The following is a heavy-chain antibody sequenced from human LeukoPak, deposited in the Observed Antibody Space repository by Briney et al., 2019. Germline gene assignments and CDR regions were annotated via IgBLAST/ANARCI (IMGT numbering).Heavy chain of an antibody. J-gene: IGHJ5*02. CDR1: GYTFTGYY. D-gene: IGHD3-22*01. Sequence: GASVKVSCKASGYTFTGYYMHWVRQAPGQGLEWMGWINPNSGGTNYAQKFQGRVTMTRDTSISTAYMELSRLRSDDTAVYYCARAPAYYDSSGYRRWFDPWGQGTLVTVSP. CDR3: ARAPAYYDSSGYRRWFDP. V-gene: IGHV1-2*02. CDR2: INPNSGGT.